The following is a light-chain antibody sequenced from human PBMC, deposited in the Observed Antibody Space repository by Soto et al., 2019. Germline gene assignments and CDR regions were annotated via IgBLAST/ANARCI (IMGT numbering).Light chain of an antibody. CDR1: SSDVGSYNL. CDR2: EGS. J-gene: IGLJ2*01. CDR3: CSYAGSSTPHVV. Sequence: QSALTQAASVSGSPGQSITISCTGTSSDVGSYNLVSWYQQHTGKAPKLMIYEGSKRPSGVSNRFSGSKSGNTASLIISGLQAEDEADYYCCSYAGSSTPHVVFGGGTKLTVL. V-gene: IGLV2-23*01.